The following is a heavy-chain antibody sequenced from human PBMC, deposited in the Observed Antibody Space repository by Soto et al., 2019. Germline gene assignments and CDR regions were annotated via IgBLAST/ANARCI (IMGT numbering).Heavy chain of an antibody. D-gene: IGHD3-10*01. Sequence: SVKVSCKASGGTFSSYAISWVRQAPGQGLEWMGGIIPIFGTANYAQKFQGRITITADESTSTAYMELSSLRSEDTAVYYCARDTTMVRGVTTIRSDYYYGMDVWGQGHTVTVYS. J-gene: IGHJ6*02. CDR3: ARDTTMVRGVTTIRSDYYYGMDV. CDR2: IIPIFGTA. V-gene: IGHV1-69*13. CDR1: GGTFSSYA.